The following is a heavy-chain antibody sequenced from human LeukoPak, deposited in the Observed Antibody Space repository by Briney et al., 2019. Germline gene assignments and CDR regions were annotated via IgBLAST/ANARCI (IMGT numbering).Heavy chain of an antibody. CDR1: GGSISSSSYY. J-gene: IGHJ4*02. V-gene: IGHV4-39*01. Sequence: SETLSLTCTASGGSISSSSYYWGWIRQPPGKGLEWIGSIYYSGSTYYNPSLKSRVTISVDTSKNQFSLKLSSVTAADTAVYYCAITSIAAAGSADYWGQGTLVTVSS. D-gene: IGHD6-13*01. CDR2: IYYSGST. CDR3: AITSIAAAGSADY.